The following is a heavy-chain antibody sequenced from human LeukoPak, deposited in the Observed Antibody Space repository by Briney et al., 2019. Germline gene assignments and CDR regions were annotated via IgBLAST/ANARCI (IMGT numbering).Heavy chain of an antibody. Sequence: SETLSLTCTVSGGSISSYYWSWIRQPPGEGLEWIGYIYYSGSTNYNPSLKSRVTISVDTSKNQFSLKLSSVTAADTAVYYCARGEAAAAADWYFDLWGRGILVTVSS. V-gene: IGHV4-59*12. D-gene: IGHD6-13*01. J-gene: IGHJ2*01. CDR2: IYYSGST. CDR3: ARGEAAAAADWYFDL. CDR1: GGSISSYY.